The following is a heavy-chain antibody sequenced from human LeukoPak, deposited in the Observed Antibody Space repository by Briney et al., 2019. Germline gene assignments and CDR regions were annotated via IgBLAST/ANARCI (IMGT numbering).Heavy chain of an antibody. J-gene: IGHJ4*02. CDR3: ASDRSSGALDY. D-gene: IGHD2-15*01. CDR2: IWYDGSNK. V-gene: IGHV3-33*08. CDR1: GFTFNSYA. Sequence: GGSLRLSCAASGFTFNSYAMSWVRQAPGKGLEWVAIIWYDGSNKYYADSVKGRFTISRDNSKNTLFLQMNSLRPDDTALYYCASDRSSGALDYWGQGTRVTVSS.